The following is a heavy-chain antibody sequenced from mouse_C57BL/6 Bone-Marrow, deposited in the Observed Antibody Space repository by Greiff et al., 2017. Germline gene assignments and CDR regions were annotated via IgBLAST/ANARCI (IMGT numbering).Heavy chain of an antibody. CDR2: IWSGGST. V-gene: IGHV2-2*01. Sequence: VQLQQSGPGLVQPSQSLSITCTVSGFSLTSYGVDWVRQSPGKGLEWLGVIWSGGSTDYNAAFISRLSISKDNSKSQVFFKMNSLQADDTAIYYCASHLWWNSFYYYAMDYWGQGTSVTVSS. D-gene: IGHD1-1*02. J-gene: IGHJ4*01. CDR3: ASHLWWNSFYYYAMDY. CDR1: GFSLTSYG.